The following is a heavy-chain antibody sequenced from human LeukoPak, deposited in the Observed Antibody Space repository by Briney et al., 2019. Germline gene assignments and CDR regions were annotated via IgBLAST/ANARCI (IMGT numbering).Heavy chain of an antibody. CDR3: ARDMGYGSGSYDY. V-gene: IGHV4-61*01. CDR2: IYYSGST. D-gene: IGHD3-10*01. J-gene: IGHJ4*02. CDR1: GGSISTSNYY. Sequence: SETLSLTCTASGGSISTSNYYWRWIRQPPGKGLEWIGYIYYSGSTNYNPSLKSRVTISVDTSKNQFSLKLSSVTAADTAVYYWARDMGYGSGSYDYWGQGTLVTVSS.